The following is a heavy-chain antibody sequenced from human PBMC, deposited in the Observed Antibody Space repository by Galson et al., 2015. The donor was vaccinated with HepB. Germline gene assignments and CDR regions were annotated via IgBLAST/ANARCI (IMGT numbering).Heavy chain of an antibody. V-gene: IGHV1-46*01. CDR3: ARPSDYYDSSGYMSDAFDI. J-gene: IGHJ3*02. Sequence: SVKVSCKAPRYTFTRYNMHWVRQAPGQGLEWMGVINPTGYSTTYARKFQGRVTMTSDTSTSTVCMELSSLRSEDTAVYYCARPSDYYDSSGYMSDAFDIWGQGTMVTVSS. CDR1: RYTFTRYN. D-gene: IGHD3-22*01. CDR2: INPTGYST.